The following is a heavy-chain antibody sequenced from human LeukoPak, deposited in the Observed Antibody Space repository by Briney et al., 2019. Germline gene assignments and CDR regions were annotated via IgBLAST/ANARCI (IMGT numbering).Heavy chain of an antibody. CDR1: GYTFTGYY. V-gene: IGHV1-2*02. D-gene: IGHD4-17*01. CDR2: INPNSCGT. Sequence: ASVKVSCKASGYTFTGYYMHWVRQAPGQGLAWMGWINPNSCGTNYAQKFQGRVTMTRDTSTSTAYMGLSRLISDDTAVYYCARIDGDYGPYWGQGTLVTVSS. CDR3: ARIDGDYGPY. J-gene: IGHJ4*02.